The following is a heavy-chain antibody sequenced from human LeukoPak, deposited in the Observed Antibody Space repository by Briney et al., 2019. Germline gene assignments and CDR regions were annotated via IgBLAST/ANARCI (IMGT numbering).Heavy chain of an antibody. D-gene: IGHD1-14*01. CDR3: AKILNPHAFDI. Sequence: GGSLRLSCAASGFTFDDYAMHWVRQAPGKGPEWVSYVTANGGGTYYADSVKGRFVISRDNSKNSLYLQMNVLRPEDTALYYCAKILNPHAFDIWGQGTMVTVSS. CDR2: VTANGGGT. J-gene: IGHJ3*02. CDR1: GFTFDDYA. V-gene: IGHV3-43*02.